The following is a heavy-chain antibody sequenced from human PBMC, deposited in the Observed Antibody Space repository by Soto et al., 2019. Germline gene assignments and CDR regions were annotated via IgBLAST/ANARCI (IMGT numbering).Heavy chain of an antibody. D-gene: IGHD3-22*01. CDR3: ARGGYYFDSSGRYPDPYYFDY. Sequence: ASVKVSCKASGYTFTSYAMHWVRQAPGQRLEWMGWINAGNGNTKYSQKFQGRITITRDTSASTAYMELSSLRSEDTAVYYCARGGYYFDSSGRYPDPYYFDYWGQGTQVTVSS. CDR1: GYTFTSYA. V-gene: IGHV1-3*01. J-gene: IGHJ4*02. CDR2: INAGNGNT.